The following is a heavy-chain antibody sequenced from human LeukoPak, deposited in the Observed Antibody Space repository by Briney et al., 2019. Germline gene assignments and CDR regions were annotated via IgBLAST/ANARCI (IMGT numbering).Heavy chain of an antibody. Sequence: GGSLRLSCAASGFTFSSYAMHWVRQAPGKGLEWVAVISYDGSNKYYADSVKGRFTISRDNSKNTLYLQMNSLRAEDTAVYYRAREGVLVAKDYWGQGTLVTVSS. CDR1: GFTFSSYA. CDR3: AREGVLVAKDY. V-gene: IGHV3-30-3*01. CDR2: ISYDGSNK. D-gene: IGHD2-15*01. J-gene: IGHJ4*02.